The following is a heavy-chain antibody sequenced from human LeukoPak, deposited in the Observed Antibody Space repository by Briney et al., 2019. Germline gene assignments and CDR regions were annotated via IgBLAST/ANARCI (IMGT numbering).Heavy chain of an antibody. CDR1: GYTFTSYY. D-gene: IGHD1-26*01. Sequence: GASVKVSCKASGYTFTSYYMHWVRQAPGQGLEWIGVINPSVVSSSYAQKFQGRVTMTRDTSTSTVYMQLSSLRSEDTAVYYCARSQVGATTPDYWGQGTLVTVSS. V-gene: IGHV1-46*01. J-gene: IGHJ4*02. CDR3: ARSQVGATTPDY. CDR2: INPSVVSS.